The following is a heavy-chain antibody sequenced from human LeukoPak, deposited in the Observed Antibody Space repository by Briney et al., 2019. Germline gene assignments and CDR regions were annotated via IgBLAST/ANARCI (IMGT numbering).Heavy chain of an antibody. V-gene: IGHV3-23*01. Sequence: GGSLRLSCAASGFTLSTYAMSWVRQTPGKGLEWVAATSSSDAGTYHADSVRGRFTISRDNSKNTLYLQMNSLRAEDAAVYYCAKAPLGRCTGVICYYFDYWGQGTLVTVSS. CDR2: TSSSDAGT. CDR3: AKAPLGRCTGVICYYFDY. D-gene: IGHD2-15*01. J-gene: IGHJ4*02. CDR1: GFTLSTYA.